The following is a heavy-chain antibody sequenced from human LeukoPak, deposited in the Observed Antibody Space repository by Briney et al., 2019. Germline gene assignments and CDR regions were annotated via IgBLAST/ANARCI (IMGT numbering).Heavy chain of an antibody. CDR1: GFTFSSYW. V-gene: IGHV3-74*01. D-gene: IGHD3-22*01. J-gene: IGHJ4*02. CDR3: ARVRLYYDSSGYRMYYFDY. CDR2: INSDGSST. Sequence: GGSLRLSCAASGFTFSSYWMHWVRQAPGKGLVWVSCINSDGSSTSYADSVKGRFTISRDNAKNTLYLQMNSLRAEDTAVYYCARVRLYYDSSGYRMYYFDYWGQGTLVTVSS.